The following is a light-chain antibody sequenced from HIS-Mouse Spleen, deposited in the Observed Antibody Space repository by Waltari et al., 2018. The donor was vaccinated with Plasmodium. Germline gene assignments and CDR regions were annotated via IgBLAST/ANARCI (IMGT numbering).Light chain of an antibody. J-gene: IGKJ4*01. CDR3: QQRSNWPRVLT. CDR1: QSVSSY. V-gene: IGKV3-11*01. Sequence: EIVLTQSPATLSLSPGERATLSCRASQSVSSYLAWYHKKPGQAPRLRIYDASNRTTGIPARFSGSGSGTDFTLTISSLEPEDFAVYYCQQRSNWPRVLTFGGGTKVEIK. CDR2: DAS.